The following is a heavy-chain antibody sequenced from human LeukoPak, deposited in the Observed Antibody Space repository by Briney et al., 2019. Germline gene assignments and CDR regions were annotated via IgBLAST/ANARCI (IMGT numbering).Heavy chain of an antibody. CDR3: ARHRYDYAWRSYRYPFDY. D-gene: IGHD3-16*02. CDR2: IHTGGIT. V-gene: IGHV4-61*02. J-gene: IGHJ4*02. Sequence: PSETLSLTCTVSGGSISGGSYYWSWVRQPAGKGLEWIGRIHTGGITNYNPSLKSRVTISLDTSKIQLSLKLTSVTAADTAVYWCARHRYDYAWRSYRYPFDYWGQGTLVTVSS. CDR1: GGSISGGSYY.